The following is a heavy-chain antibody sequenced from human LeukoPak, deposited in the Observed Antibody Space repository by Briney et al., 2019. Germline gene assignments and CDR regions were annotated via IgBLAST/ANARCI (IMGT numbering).Heavy chain of an antibody. V-gene: IGHV1-18*01. CDR3: ARDGRYTWYFDF. J-gene: IGHJ4*02. D-gene: IGHD2-2*02. CDR1: GYILSSYG. Sequence: ASVKVSCKASGYILSSYGIAWVRQAPGQGLEWMGWINVYSGSTNFAQKFQGRVTMTTDTTTNTAYMELSNLRFDDTATYYCARDGRYTWYFDFWGQGTLVTVSS. CDR2: INVYSGST.